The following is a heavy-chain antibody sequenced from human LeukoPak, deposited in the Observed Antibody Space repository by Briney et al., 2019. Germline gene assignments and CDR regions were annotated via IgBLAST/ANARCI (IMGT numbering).Heavy chain of an antibody. CDR1: GFTFSNYW. CDR3: ARAVGYSWFDP. V-gene: IGHV3-7*01. Sequence: GGSLRLSCAASGFTFSNYWMSWVRQAPGKGLEWVGSIKVEGTEKYYVNSVKGRFTISRDDAKHSLYLQMNSLGAEDTAVYYCARAVGYSWFDPWGQGTLVTVST. J-gene: IGHJ5*02. CDR2: IKVEGTEK.